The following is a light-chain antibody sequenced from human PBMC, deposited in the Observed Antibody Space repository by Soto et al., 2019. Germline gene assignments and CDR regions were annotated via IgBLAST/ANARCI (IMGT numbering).Light chain of an antibody. CDR3: MQALQAPLT. J-gene: IGKJ5*01. Sequence: DLVMTQSPLSLPVTPGEPASISCRSSQSLLHSNGYYYLAWYLQKPGQSPQLLIYLGSNRASGVPDRFSGSGSGTDFTLEISRVEAEDGGVYYCMQALQAPLTFGQGTRLEIK. CDR2: LGS. V-gene: IGKV2-28*01. CDR1: QSLLHSNGYYY.